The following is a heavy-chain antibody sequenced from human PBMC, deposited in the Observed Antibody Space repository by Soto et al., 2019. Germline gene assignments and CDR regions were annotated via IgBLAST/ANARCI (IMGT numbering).Heavy chain of an antibody. J-gene: IGHJ4*02. Sequence: LSLTCTVSGDSVSGYYWYWIRQPAGKGLEWIGRMYTSGITNYSPPLKSRVTMSVDTSKNQFSLKLTSVTAADTAVYYCARDDKGVSAAMLYWGQGTLVTVSS. V-gene: IGHV4-4*07. CDR1: GDSVSGYY. D-gene: IGHD2-2*01. CDR2: MYTSGIT. CDR3: ARDDKGVSAAMLY.